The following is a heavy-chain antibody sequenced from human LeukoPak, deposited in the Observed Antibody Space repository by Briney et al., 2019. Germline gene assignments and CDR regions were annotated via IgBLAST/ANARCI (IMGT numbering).Heavy chain of an antibody. Sequence: PGGSLRLSCAASGFTFSSYGMHWVRQAPGKGLEWVAVISYDGSNKYYADSVKGRFTISRDNSKNTLYLQMNSLRAEDTAVYYCAKGVGIYGDYAYSGSYLWGQGTLVTVSS. V-gene: IGHV3-30*18. CDR2: ISYDGSNK. CDR1: GFTFSSYG. J-gene: IGHJ4*02. CDR3: AKGVGIYGDYAYSGSYL. D-gene: IGHD1-26*01.